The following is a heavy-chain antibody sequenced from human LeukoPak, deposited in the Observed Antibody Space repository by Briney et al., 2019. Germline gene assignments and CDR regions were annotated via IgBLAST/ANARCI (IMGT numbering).Heavy chain of an antibody. CDR1: GFTFSSYS. CDR3: ARAARPGYSGYDDWFDP. V-gene: IGHV3-33*08. J-gene: IGHJ5*02. Sequence: GGSLRLSCAASGFTFSSYSMNWVRQAPGKGLEWVAVIWYDGSNKYYADSVKGRFTISRDNSKNTLYLQMNSLRAEDTAVYYCARAARPGYSGYDDWFDPWGQGTLVTVSS. D-gene: IGHD5-12*01. CDR2: IWYDGSNK.